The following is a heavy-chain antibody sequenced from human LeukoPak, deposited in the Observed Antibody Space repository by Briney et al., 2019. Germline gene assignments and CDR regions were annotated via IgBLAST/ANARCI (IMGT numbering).Heavy chain of an antibody. V-gene: IGHV3-30*18. CDR3: AKVPFTYSYGYYVDY. Sequence: GSLRLSCAASGFTFSSYGMHWVRQAPGKGLEWVAVISYDGSNKYYADSVKGRFTISRDNSKNTLYLRMNSLRAEDTAVYYCAKVPFTYSYGYYVDYWGQGTLVTVSS. CDR2: ISYDGSNK. J-gene: IGHJ4*02. D-gene: IGHD5-18*01. CDR1: GFTFSSYG.